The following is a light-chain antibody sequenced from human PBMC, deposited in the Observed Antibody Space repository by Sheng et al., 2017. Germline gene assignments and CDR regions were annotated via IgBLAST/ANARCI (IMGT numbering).Light chain of an antibody. V-gene: IGKV1-39*01. CDR2: CI. J-gene: IGKJ2*01. Sequence: DIQMTQSPSSLSASVGDRVTITCRASQSISSYLNWYQQKPGKAPNAPDLCCIQFAKWGPDQGSVAVDLGQISLSPSAVCNLKILSTYYCQQSYSTPPMYTFGPGDQAGDQT. CDR3: QQSYSTPPMYT. CDR1: QSISSY.